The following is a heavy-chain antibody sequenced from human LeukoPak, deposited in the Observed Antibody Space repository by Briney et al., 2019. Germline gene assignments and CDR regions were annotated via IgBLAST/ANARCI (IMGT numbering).Heavy chain of an antibody. CDR3: ASEIWSGYYFDY. CDR2: IIPIFGTA. CDR1: GGTFSSYA. V-gene: IGHV1-69*01. D-gene: IGHD3-3*01. Sequence: SVKVSCKASGGTFSSYAISWVGQAPGQGLEWMGGIIPIFGTANYAQKFQGRVTITADESTSTAYMELSSLRSEDTAVYYCASEIWSGYYFDYWGQGTLVTVSS. J-gene: IGHJ4*02.